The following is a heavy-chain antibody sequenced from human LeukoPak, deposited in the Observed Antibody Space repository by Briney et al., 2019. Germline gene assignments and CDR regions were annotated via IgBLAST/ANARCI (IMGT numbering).Heavy chain of an antibody. CDR1: GGTFSSYA. Sequence: ASVKVSCKASGGTFSSYAISWVRQAPGQGLEWMGGIIPIFGTANYAQKFQGRVTITADESTSTAYMELSSLRSEDTAVYYCATTYGGNGFDYWGQGTLVTVSS. V-gene: IGHV1-69*01. CDR3: ATTYGGNGFDY. D-gene: IGHD4-23*01. J-gene: IGHJ4*02. CDR2: IIPIFGTA.